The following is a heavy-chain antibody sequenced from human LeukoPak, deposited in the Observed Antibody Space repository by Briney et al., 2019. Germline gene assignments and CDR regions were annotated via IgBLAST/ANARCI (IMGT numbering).Heavy chain of an antibody. D-gene: IGHD2-8*01. J-gene: IGHJ4*02. V-gene: IGHV1-18*01. CDR2: ISAYNGNT. CDR1: GYTFTSYG. Sequence: GASVKVSCKASGYTFTSYGISWVRQAPGQGLEWMGWISAYNGNTNYAQKLQGRVTMTTDTSTSTAYMEQRSLRSDDTAVYYCARDPLLVLMVYAMGSPYFDYWGQGTLVTVSS. CDR3: ARDPLLVLMVYAMGSPYFDY.